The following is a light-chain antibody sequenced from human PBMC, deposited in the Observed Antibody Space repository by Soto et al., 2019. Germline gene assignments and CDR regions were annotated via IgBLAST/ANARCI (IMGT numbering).Light chain of an antibody. CDR1: QGISDY. CDR2: TAS. CDR3: QQTYTFPWT. J-gene: IGKJ1*01. V-gene: IGKV1-39*01. Sequence: DIRMTQSPSSLSASVGDTVTITCRASQGISDYLSWFQHKPGEAPKLLIYTASSLQGGVPLRFSGAGSRTDFSLTISGLQPEDSATYYCQQTYTFPWTCGQGTKGDIK.